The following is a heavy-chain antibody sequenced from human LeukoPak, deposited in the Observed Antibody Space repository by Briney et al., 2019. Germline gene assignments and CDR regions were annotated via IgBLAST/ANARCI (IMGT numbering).Heavy chain of an antibody. CDR2: MNPNSGNT. CDR3: AAASPRYYYYYYMDV. J-gene: IGHJ6*03. V-gene: IGHV1-8*01. D-gene: IGHD6-25*01. Sequence: ASVKVSCKASGYTFTSYDINWVRQATGQGLEWMGWMNPNSGNTGYAQKFQGRVTMTRNTSISTAYMELSSLRSEDTAVYYCAAASPRYYYYYYMDVWGIGTTVTVSS. CDR1: GYTFTSYD.